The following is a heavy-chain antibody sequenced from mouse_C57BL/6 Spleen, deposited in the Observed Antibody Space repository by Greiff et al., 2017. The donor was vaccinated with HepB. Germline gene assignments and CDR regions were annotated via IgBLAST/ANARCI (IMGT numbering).Heavy chain of an antibody. V-gene: IGHV1-80*01. CDR2: IYPGDGDT. CDR3: GRRAVVAGNFDY. CDR1: GYAFSSYW. J-gene: IGHJ2*01. Sequence: QVQLQQSGAELVKPGASVKISCKASGYAFSSYWMNWVKQRPGKGLEWIGQIYPGDGDTNYNGKFKGKATLTADKSSSTAYMQLSSLTSEDSAVYFGGRRAVVAGNFDYWGQGTTLTVSS. D-gene: IGHD1-1*01.